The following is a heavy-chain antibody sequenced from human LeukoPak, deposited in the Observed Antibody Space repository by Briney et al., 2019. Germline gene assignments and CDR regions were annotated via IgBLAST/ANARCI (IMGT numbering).Heavy chain of an antibody. V-gene: IGHV3-48*02. J-gene: IGHJ4*02. D-gene: IGHD1-26*01. Sequence: GGSLILSCPAAAFTPSTYNMICVSQAPGKGLEWISYISTRSSTIYYADSVKGRFTISRDNAKNSLFLKMNTLRDEDTSVYYCGGTIGGVTWSDYWGQGTLVTVSS. CDR1: AFTPSTYN. CDR2: ISTRSSTI. CDR3: GGTIGGVTWSDY.